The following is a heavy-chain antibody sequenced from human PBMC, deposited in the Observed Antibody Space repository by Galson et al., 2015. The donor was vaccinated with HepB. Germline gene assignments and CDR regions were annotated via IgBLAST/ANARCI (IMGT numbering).Heavy chain of an antibody. CDR3: ARDRQYSSSWLDY. CDR1: GFTFSSYG. D-gene: IGHD6-13*01. Sequence: SLRLSCAASGFTFSSYGMHWVRQAPGKGLEWVAVIWYDGSNKYYADSVKGRFTISRDNSKNTLYLQMNSLRAEDTAVYYCARDRQYSSSWLDYWGQGTLVTVSS. V-gene: IGHV3-33*01. CDR2: IWYDGSNK. J-gene: IGHJ4*02.